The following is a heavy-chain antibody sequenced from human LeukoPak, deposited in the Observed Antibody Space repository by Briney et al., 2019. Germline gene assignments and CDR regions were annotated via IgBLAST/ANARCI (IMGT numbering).Heavy chain of an antibody. Sequence: SETLSLTCAVSGGSISSSNWWSWVRQPPGKGLEWIGEIYHSGSTNYNPSLKSRVTISVDTSKSQFSLKLTSVTAADTAVYYCARYCCSSTKCPGIEHWGQGTLVTVSS. V-gene: IGHV4-4*02. CDR3: ARYCCSSTKCPGIEH. J-gene: IGHJ1*01. CDR1: GGSISSSNW. CDR2: IYHSGST. D-gene: IGHD2-2*01.